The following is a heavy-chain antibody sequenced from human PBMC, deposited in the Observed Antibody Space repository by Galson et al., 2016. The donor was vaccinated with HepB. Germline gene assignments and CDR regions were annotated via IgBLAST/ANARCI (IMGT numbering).Heavy chain of an antibody. V-gene: IGHV1-18*01. CDR2: ISGYNGNT. CDR3: ARPNRPQVGTYYLGSGTFRY. Sequence: SVKVSCKASGYTFTNFGISWVRQAPGHGLEWMGGISGYNGNTNYAQKLQGRVTMTTDTSTSTAYMELRSLRSDDTAVYYWARPNRPQVGTYYLGSGTFRYWGQGTLVTVSS. D-gene: IGHD3-10*01. J-gene: IGHJ4*02. CDR1: GYTFTNFG.